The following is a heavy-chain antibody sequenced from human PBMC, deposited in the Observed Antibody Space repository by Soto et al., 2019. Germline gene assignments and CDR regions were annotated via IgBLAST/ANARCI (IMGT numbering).Heavy chain of an antibody. CDR3: AAAILGQPPYFYGMDV. V-gene: IGHV1-58*01. CDR2: IVVGSDNT. Sequence: QMQLVQSGPEVNKPGTSLKVSCKASGFTLSSSAVQWVRQARGQGLEWIGWIVVGSDNTNYAQKFQERVTITRVMSTSTVSMELSSLRSEDAATYYCAAAILGQPPYFYGMDVWGQGTPVTVSS. CDR1: GFTLSSSA. J-gene: IGHJ6*02. D-gene: IGHD1-26*01.